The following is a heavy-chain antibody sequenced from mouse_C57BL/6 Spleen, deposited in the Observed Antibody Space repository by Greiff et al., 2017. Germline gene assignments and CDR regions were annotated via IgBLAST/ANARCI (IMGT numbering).Heavy chain of an antibody. CDR2: ISDGGSYT. V-gene: IGHV5-4*01. Sequence: EVKLVESGGGLVKPGGSLKLSCAASGFTFSSYAMSWVRQTPEKRLEWVATISDGGSYTYYPDNVKGRFTISRDNAKNNLYLQMSHLKSEDTAMYYCARDDRVITTVVEGFAYWGQGTLVTVSA. CDR1: GFTFSSYA. J-gene: IGHJ3*01. CDR3: ARDDRVITTVVEGFAY. D-gene: IGHD1-1*01.